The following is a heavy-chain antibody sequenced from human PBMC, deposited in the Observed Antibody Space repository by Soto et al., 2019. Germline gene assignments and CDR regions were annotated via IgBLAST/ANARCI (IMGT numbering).Heavy chain of an antibody. CDR2: ISGSGGST. V-gene: IGHV3-23*01. CDR3: AKAWRILWFGEFGRGGWFDP. D-gene: IGHD3-10*01. CDR1: GFTFSSYA. J-gene: IGHJ5*02. Sequence: EVQLLESGGGLVQPGGSLRLSCAASGFTFSSYAMSWVRQAPGKGLEWVSAISGSGGSTYYADSVKGRFTISRDNSKNTLYLQMNSLRAEDTAVYYCAKAWRILWFGEFGRGGWFDPWGQGTLVTVSS.